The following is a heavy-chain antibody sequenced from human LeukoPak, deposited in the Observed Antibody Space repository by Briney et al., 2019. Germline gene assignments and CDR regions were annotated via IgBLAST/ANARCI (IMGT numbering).Heavy chain of an antibody. CDR2: INPSGGST. J-gene: IGHJ4*02. V-gene: IGHV1-46*01. Sequence: ASVKVSCKASGGTFSSYAISWVRQAPGQGLEWMGIINPSGGSTSYAQKFQGRVTMTRDTSTSTVYMELSSLRSEDTAVYYCARGTYYYDSSGELPLLYWGQGTLVTVSS. CDR1: GGTFSSYA. CDR3: ARGTYYYDSSGELPLLY. D-gene: IGHD3-22*01.